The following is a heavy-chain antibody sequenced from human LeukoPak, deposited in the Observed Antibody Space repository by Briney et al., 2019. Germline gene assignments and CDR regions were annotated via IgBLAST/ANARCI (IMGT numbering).Heavy chain of an antibody. Sequence: GGSLRLSCAASGFTFSNYAVSWVRQAPGKGLEWVSAISGSGGSTYYADSVKGRFTISRDNSKNTLYLQMNSLRAEDTAVYYCAREADSSSSALDYWGQGTLVTVSS. CDR3: AREADSSSSALDY. CDR2: ISGSGGST. J-gene: IGHJ4*02. V-gene: IGHV3-23*01. D-gene: IGHD6-6*01. CDR1: GFTFSNYA.